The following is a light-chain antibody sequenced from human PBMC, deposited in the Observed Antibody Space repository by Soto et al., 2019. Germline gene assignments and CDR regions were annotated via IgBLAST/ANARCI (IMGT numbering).Light chain of an antibody. CDR3: QQYNDLPLT. CDR2: VAF. Sequence: TQSPRTLSLSPSDRAPLSCLASQSVSSYLAWYQQKPGQAPRLLIYVAFTRATGIPARFSGTGSGTEFTLTICSLQSEDFALYYCQQYNDLPLTFCQGTKVDI. V-gene: IGKV3-15*01. CDR1: QSVSSY. J-gene: IGKJ1*01.